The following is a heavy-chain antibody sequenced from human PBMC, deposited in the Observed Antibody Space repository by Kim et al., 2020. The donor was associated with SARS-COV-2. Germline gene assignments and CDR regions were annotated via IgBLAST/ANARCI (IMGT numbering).Heavy chain of an antibody. Sequence: GGSLRLSCAASGFTFSSYAMSWVRQAPGKGLEWVSAISGSGGSTYYADSAKGRFTISRDNSKNTLNLQLNSMRVEDTAVYYCSKAPGGCCRGGSCRSDY. CDR2: ISGSGGST. V-gene: IGHV3-23*01. CDR3: SKAPGGCCRGGSCRSDY. CDR1: GFTFSSYA. J-gene: IGHJ4*01. D-gene: IGHD2-15*01.